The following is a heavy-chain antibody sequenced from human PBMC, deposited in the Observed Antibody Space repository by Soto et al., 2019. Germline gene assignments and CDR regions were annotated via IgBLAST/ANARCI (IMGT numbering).Heavy chain of an antibody. CDR2: IIPIFGST. Sequence: QVQLVQSGAEVKKPGSSVKVSCKASGGTFSSYAISWVRQAPGQGLEWMGGIIPIFGSTNYAQKFQGRVTITADESTSTAYMELSSLSSEDTAVYYCARGGLRFLDCAMDVWGQGTRVTVSS. CDR1: GGTFSSYA. CDR3: ARGGLRFLDCAMDV. J-gene: IGHJ6*02. D-gene: IGHD3-3*01. V-gene: IGHV1-69*12.